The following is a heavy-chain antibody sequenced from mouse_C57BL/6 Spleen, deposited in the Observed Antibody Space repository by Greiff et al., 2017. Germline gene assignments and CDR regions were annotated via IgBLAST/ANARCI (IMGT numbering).Heavy chain of an antibody. D-gene: IGHD1-1*01. CDR2: IDPAHGNT. CDR3: ARYYYGSSEGDYFDY. V-gene: IGHV14-3*01. Sequence: VHVKQSVAELVRPGASVKLSCTASGFNIKNTYMHWVKQRPEQGLEWIGRIDPAHGNTKYAPKFQGKATITADTSSNTAYLQLSSLTSEDTAIXYCARYYYGSSEGDYFDYWGQGTTLTVSS. CDR1: GFNIKNTY. J-gene: IGHJ2*01.